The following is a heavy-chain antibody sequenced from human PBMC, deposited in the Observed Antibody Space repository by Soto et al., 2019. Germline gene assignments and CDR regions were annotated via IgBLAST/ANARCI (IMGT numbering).Heavy chain of an antibody. D-gene: IGHD6-19*01. J-gene: IGHJ4*02. CDR3: ASYSSGWYDVSY. V-gene: IGHV4-61*01. Sequence: QVQLQESGPGLVKPSETLSLSCTVSGGSVSSGSYFWSWIRQPPGKGLEWIGYIYYSGSTNYNPSLKSRVTISVDTSRNQFSLKLSSVTAADTAVYYCASYSSGWYDVSYWGQGTLVTVSS. CDR2: IYYSGST. CDR1: GGSVSSGSYF.